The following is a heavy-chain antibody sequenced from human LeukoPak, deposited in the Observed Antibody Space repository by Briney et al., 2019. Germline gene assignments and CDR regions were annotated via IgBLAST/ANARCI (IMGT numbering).Heavy chain of an antibody. CDR3: ARMNGGQYYFDY. CDR1: GGTFSSYA. D-gene: IGHD4-23*01. CDR2: IIPIFGTA. J-gene: IGHJ4*02. V-gene: IGHV1-69*05. Sequence: ASVKVSCKASGGTFSSYAISWVRQAPGQGLEWMGGIIPIFGTANYAQKFQGRVTITTDESTSTAYMELSSLRSEDTAVYYCARMNGGQYYFDYWGQGTLVTASS.